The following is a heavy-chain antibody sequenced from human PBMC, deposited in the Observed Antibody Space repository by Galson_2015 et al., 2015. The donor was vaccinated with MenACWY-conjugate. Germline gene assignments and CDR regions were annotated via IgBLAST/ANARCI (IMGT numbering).Heavy chain of an antibody. CDR2: ISKGGSPI. J-gene: IGHJ6*03. Sequence: SLRLSCAASGFTFTGYEFNWVRQAPGKGLEWLSYISKGGSPIYYADSVKGRFTISRDNIKKSLFLEMNSLRAGDTGVYYCARVGTWIHQYFYYMDVWGKGTTVTVSS. D-gene: IGHD5-18*01. CDR1: GFTFTGYE. CDR3: ARVGTWIHQYFYYMDV. V-gene: IGHV3-48*03.